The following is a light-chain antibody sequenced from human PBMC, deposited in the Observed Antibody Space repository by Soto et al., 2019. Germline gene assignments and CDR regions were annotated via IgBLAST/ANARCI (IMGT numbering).Light chain of an antibody. CDR1: QSVSRY. J-gene: IGKJ5*01. CDR3: QQRNDWRRGT. CDR2: DAS. V-gene: IGKV3-11*01. Sequence: EIVLTHSPATLSLSPWEIATLSCWASQSVSRYLAWYQQKPGQAPRLLIYDASNRATGVPVRFSGSGSGTDFTLTISSLEPEDFAVYYCQQRNDWRRGTFGQGTRLEIK.